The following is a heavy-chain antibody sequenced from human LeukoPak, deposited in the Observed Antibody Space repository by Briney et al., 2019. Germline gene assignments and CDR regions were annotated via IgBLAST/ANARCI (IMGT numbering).Heavy chain of an antibody. J-gene: IGHJ6*02. CDR3: ARDRIVVVPAAMLPNYYYGMDV. V-gene: IGHV6-1*01. CDR1: GDSVSSDTTA. CDR2: TYYRSKWYN. Sequence: SQTPSLTCAISGDSVSSDTTAWHWIRQSPSRGLEWLGRTYYRSKWYNDYAVSVKSRITINPDTSKNQFSLQLNSVTPEDTAVYYCARDRIVVVPAAMLPNYYYGMDVWGQGTTVTVSS. D-gene: IGHD2-2*01.